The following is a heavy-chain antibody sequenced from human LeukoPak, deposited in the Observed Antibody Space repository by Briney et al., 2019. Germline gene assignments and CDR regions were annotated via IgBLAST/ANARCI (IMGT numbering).Heavy chain of an antibody. J-gene: IGHJ4*02. V-gene: IGHV1-24*01. CDR1: GYTLTELS. CDR3: ATDRSGWSLYFDY. D-gene: IGHD6-19*01. Sequence: GASVKVSCKVSGYTLTELSMHWVRQAPGKGLEWMGGFDPEDGETIYAQKFQGRVTMTEDTSTYTAYMELSSLRPEDTAVYYCATDRSGWSLYFDYWGQGTLVTVSS. CDR2: FDPEDGET.